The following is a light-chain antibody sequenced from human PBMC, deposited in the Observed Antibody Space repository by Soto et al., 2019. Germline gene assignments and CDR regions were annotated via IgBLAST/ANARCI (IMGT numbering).Light chain of an antibody. CDR2: EVS. V-gene: IGLV2-14*01. Sequence: QSVLTQPASVSGSPGQSVTISCTGTSSDVGAYNYVSWYQLHPGKAPKLLISEVSNRPSGVSSRFSGSKSGNTASLTISGLQAEDEADYYCSLYTTSDTLCVFGTGTKLTVL. J-gene: IGLJ1*01. CDR3: SLYTTSDTLCV. CDR1: SSDVGAYNY.